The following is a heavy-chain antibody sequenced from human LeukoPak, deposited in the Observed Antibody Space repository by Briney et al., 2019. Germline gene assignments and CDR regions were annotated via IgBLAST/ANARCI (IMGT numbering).Heavy chain of an antibody. Sequence: GGSLRLSCAASGFTFSSYSMNCVRHAPGKGLEWVSYISRSSSTIYYADSVKGRFTISRDNGKNSLYLQMNSLRAEDTAVYYCAREEVATIIDYWGQGTLVTVSS. V-gene: IGHV3-48*01. D-gene: IGHD5-12*01. J-gene: IGHJ4*02. CDR3: AREEVATIIDY. CDR1: GFTFSSYS. CDR2: ISRSSSTI.